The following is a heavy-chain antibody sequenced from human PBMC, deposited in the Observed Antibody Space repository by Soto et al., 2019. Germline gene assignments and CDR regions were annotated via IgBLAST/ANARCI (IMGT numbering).Heavy chain of an antibody. CDR3: ARDLCSSSTSCYPFYYYGMDV. D-gene: IGHD2-2*01. CDR2: IIPILGIA. J-gene: IGHJ6*04. Sequence: SVKVSCKASGGTFSSYTISWVRQAPGQGLEWMGRIIPILGIANYAQKFQGRVTITADKSTSTAYMELSSLRSEDTAVYYCARDLCSSSTSCYPFYYYGMDVWGKGTTVSVAS. V-gene: IGHV1-69*04. CDR1: GGTFSSYT.